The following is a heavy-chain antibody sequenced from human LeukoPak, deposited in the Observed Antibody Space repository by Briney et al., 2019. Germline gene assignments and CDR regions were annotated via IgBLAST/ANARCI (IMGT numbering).Heavy chain of an antibody. V-gene: IGHV4-59*01. CDR3: ARQLAVAGSGVSWFDP. CDR2: IYYSGST. J-gene: IGHJ5*02. Sequence: ETLSLTCTVSGGSISSYYWSWIRQPPGKGLGWIGYIYYSGSTNYNPSLKSRVTISVDTSKNQFSLKLSSVTAADTAVYYCARQLAVAGSGVSWFDPWGQGTLVTVSS. CDR1: GGSISSYY. D-gene: IGHD6-19*01.